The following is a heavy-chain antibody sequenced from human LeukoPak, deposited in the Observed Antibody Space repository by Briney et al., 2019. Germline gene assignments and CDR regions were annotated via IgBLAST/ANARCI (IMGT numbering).Heavy chain of an antibody. CDR3: ARNFYFDSSGYYHY. CDR2: INPNSGGT. V-gene: IGHV1-2*02. CDR1: GYTFTGYY. D-gene: IGHD3-22*01. Sequence: ASVKVSCKASGYTFTGYYMHWVRQAPGQGLEWMGWINPNSGGTNYAQKFQGRVAMTRDTSISTAYMELSRLRSDDTAVYYCARNFYFDSSGYYHYWGQGTLVTVSS. J-gene: IGHJ4*02.